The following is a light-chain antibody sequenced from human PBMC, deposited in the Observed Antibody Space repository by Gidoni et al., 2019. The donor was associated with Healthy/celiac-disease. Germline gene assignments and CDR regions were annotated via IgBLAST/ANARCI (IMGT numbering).Light chain of an antibody. Sequence: QSALTQPASVSGSPGQSITIPCTGTSSDVGSYNRFSWYQQHPGKAPKLMIYEVSKRPAGVSHRFSGSKSGNTASLTISGLQAEDEADYYCCSYAGSSTVVFGGGTKLTVL. CDR3: CSYAGSSTVV. CDR1: SSDVGSYNR. CDR2: EVS. J-gene: IGLJ2*01. V-gene: IGLV2-23*02.